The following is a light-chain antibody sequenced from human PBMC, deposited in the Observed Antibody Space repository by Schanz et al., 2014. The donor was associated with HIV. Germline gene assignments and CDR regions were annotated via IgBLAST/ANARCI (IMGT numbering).Light chain of an antibody. V-gene: IGKV1-5*03. Sequence: DIQMTQSPSTLSASVGDRVTITCRAGQSLDRWLAWYQQKPGKAPKLLIYRASYLESGVPSRFSGSGFGTEFTFSISSLQPDDFATYYCQQYSDYVFTFGPGTKVEIK. CDR1: QSLDRW. J-gene: IGKJ3*01. CDR3: QQYSDYVFT. CDR2: RAS.